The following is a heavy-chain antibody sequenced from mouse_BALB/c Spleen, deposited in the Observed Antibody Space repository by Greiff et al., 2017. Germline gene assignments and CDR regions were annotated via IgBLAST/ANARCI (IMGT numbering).Heavy chain of an antibody. CDR1: GYTFTSYV. J-gene: IGHJ3*01. D-gene: IGHD2-1*01. CDR2: INPYNDGT. V-gene: IGHV1-14*01. Sequence: EVQLQQSGPELVKPGASVKMSCKASGYTFTSYVMHWVKLKPGQGLEWIGYINPYNDGTKYNEKFKGKATLTSDKSSSTAYMELSSLTSEDSAVYYCASDGNYANGVFAYWGQGTLVTVSA. CDR3: ASDGNYANGVFAY.